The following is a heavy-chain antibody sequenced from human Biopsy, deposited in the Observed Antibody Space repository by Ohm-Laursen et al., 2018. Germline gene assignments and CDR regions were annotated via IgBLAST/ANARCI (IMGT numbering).Heavy chain of an antibody. J-gene: IGHJ4*02. CDR1: GFTFSDYY. D-gene: IGHD4-17*01. CDR3: AKVGGPSYGDYVYFDF. V-gene: IGHV3-11*01. Sequence: SLRLSCSASGFTFSDYYMSWIRQAPGKGLEWISYLSSRGSNIYYAASVKGRFTVSRDNSQNTLYLQMNNLRAEDTAVYYCAKVGGPSYGDYVYFDFWGQGALVTVSS. CDR2: LSSRGSNI.